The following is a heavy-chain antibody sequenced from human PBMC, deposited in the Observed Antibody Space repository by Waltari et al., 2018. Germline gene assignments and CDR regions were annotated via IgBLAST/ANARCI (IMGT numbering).Heavy chain of an antibody. Sequence: QVQVVESGGGVVRPGGSLRLSCAASGFPFTSYAMHWVRQAPGKGLEWIAFMRHDASNKFYVDSVKGRFTISRDVSSHTLYLQMDRLRSEDTAVYFCQFVHWNGDFDFWGQGTLVTVSS. D-gene: IGHD1-1*01. CDR3: QFVHWNGDFDF. CDR2: MRHDASNK. CDR1: GFPFTSYA. V-gene: IGHV3-30*02. J-gene: IGHJ4*02.